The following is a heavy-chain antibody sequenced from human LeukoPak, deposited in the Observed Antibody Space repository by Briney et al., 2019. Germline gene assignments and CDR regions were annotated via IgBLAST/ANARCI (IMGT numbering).Heavy chain of an antibody. CDR3: AKGVVAATNAAYYGMDV. V-gene: IGHV3-30*18. CDR1: GFTFSNYG. D-gene: IGHD2-15*01. J-gene: IGHJ6*02. Sequence: GRSLRLSCAASGFTFSNYGMHWVRQAPGKGLEWVAVISYDESDKYYADSVKGRFTTSGDNSKNTLYLQMNSLRPEDTAVYYCAKGVVAATNAAYYGMDVWGQGTTVAVSS. CDR2: ISYDESDK.